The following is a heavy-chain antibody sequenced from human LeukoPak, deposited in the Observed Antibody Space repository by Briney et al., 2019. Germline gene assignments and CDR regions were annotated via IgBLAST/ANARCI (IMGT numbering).Heavy chain of an antibody. V-gene: IGHV1-24*01. CDR1: GYTLTELS. D-gene: IGHD1-26*01. Sequence: ASVKVSCKVSGYTLTELSMHWVRQAPGKGLEWMGGFDPEDGETIYAQKFHDRLTISRDTPASTVYMELSSLRSEDTAIYYCARDRGNYLLPYWGQGTLVTVSS. J-gene: IGHJ4*02. CDR3: ARDRGNYLLPY. CDR2: FDPEDGET.